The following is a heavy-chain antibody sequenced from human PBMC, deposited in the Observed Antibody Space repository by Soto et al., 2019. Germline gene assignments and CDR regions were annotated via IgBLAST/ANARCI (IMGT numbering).Heavy chain of an antibody. D-gene: IGHD5-18*01. CDR2: ISSSSSTI. CDR3: ERDFYGGYTYGTGDY. CDR1: GFTFSSYS. Sequence: GGSLRLSCAASGFTFSSYSMNWVRQAPGKGLEWVSYISSSSSTIYYADSVKGRFTISRDNAKNSLYLQMNSLRDEDTAAYYCERDFYGGYTYGTGDYWGQGALVTVSS. V-gene: IGHV3-48*02. J-gene: IGHJ4*02.